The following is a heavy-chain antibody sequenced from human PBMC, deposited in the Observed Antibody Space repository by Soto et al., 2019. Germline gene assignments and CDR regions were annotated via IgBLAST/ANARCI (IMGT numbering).Heavy chain of an antibody. CDR1: GFTFSSHG. V-gene: IGHV3-30*18. CDR3: AKDLTTIAVAGTFDY. J-gene: IGHJ4*02. D-gene: IGHD6-19*01. CDR2: ISYDGSNK. Sequence: PGGSLRLSCAASGFTFSSHGMHWVRQAPGKGLEWVAVISYDGSNKYYADSVKGRFTISRDNSKNTLYLQMNSLRAEDTAVYYCAKDLTTIAVAGTFDYWGQRTLVTVSS.